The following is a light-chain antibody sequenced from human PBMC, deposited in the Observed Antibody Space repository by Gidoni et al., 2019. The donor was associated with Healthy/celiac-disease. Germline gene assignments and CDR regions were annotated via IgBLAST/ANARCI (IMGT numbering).Light chain of an antibody. CDR1: QSVSSNY. Sequence: EIVLTQSPGTLSLSPGERATLPCRASQSVSSNYLAWYQQKPGQAPRLLIYGASSRATGIPDMFSGSASGTDFTLTISRLEPEYFAVYYCQQYGSSPTFGGGTKVEIK. CDR3: QQYGSSPT. V-gene: IGKV3-20*01. J-gene: IGKJ4*01. CDR2: GAS.